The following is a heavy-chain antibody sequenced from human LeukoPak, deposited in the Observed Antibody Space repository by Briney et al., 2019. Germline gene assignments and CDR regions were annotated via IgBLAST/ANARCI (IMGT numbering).Heavy chain of an antibody. J-gene: IGHJ4*02. Sequence: SETLSLTCTVSGGSISTYYWSWIRQPPGKGLEWIGYIYYSGCTNYNPSLKSRVTISVDTSKNQFSLNLSSVTAADTGVYYCAARTIAASGRPYDFWGQGTLVTVSS. CDR1: GGSISTYY. CDR2: IYYSGCT. V-gene: IGHV4-59*12. D-gene: IGHD6-13*01. CDR3: AARTIAASGRPYDF.